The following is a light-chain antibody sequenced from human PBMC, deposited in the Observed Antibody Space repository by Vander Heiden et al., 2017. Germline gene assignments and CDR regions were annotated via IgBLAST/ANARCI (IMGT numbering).Light chain of an antibody. CDR2: SNN. Sequence: QSVLTQPPSASGTPGQRVTISCSGSSSNIGSHNVNWYQQLSGRAPKLLIHSNNQRPSGVPDRISGSRSGTSASLAISGLQSEDESVYYCATWDVTLTGYWVFGGGTKLTVL. CDR1: SSNIGSHN. CDR3: ATWDVTLTGYWV. V-gene: IGLV1-44*01. J-gene: IGLJ3*02.